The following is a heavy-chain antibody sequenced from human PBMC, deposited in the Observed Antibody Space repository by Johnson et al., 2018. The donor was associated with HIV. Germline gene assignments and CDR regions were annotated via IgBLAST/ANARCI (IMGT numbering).Heavy chain of an antibody. CDR1: GFTFSSYA. CDR2: ISYDGSIK. D-gene: IGHD2-8*01. V-gene: IGHV3-30-3*01. CDR3: ARNSGNGLVLRGDAFDM. Sequence: QVQLVESGGGVVQPGRSLRLSCAASGFTFSSYAMHWVRQAPGKGLEWVAVISYDGSIKYFADSVKGRFTISRDNSKNTLHLQMNSLRPEDTAVYYCARNSGNGLVLRGDAFDMWGQGTMVTVSS. J-gene: IGHJ3*02.